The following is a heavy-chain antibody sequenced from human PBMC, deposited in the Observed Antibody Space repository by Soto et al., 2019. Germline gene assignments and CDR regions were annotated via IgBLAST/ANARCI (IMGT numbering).Heavy chain of an antibody. CDR2: ISGSGGST. V-gene: IGHV3-23*01. CDR3: AKDQRGSDYDYIWGSYRYGLGFDY. CDR1: GFTFSSYA. D-gene: IGHD3-16*02. J-gene: IGHJ4*02. Sequence: GGSLRLSCAASGFTFSSYAMSWVRQAPGKGLEWVSAISGSGGSTYYADSVKGRFTISRDNSKNTLYLQMNSLRAEDTAVYYCAKDQRGSDYDYIWGSYRYGLGFDYWGQGTLVTVSS.